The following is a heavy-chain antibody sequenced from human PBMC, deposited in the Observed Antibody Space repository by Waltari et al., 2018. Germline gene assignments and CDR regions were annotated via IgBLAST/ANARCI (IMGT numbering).Heavy chain of an antibody. CDR3: ARGGYSSSPNYYYYMDV. J-gene: IGHJ6*03. Sequence: EVQLVETGGGLIQPGGSLRLSCAASGFTVSSNYMSWVRQAPGKGLEWVSVIYSGGSTYYADSVKGRFTISRDNSKNTLYLQMNSLRAEDTAVYYCARGGYSSSPNYYYYMDVWGKGTTVTVSS. CDR2: IYSGGST. V-gene: IGHV3-53*02. CDR1: GFTVSSNY. D-gene: IGHD6-6*01.